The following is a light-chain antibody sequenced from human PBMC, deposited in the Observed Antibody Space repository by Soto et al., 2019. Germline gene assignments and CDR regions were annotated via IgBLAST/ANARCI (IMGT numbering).Light chain of an antibody. CDR1: SSDVGGYNY. J-gene: IGLJ2*01. CDR2: DVS. V-gene: IGLV2-14*01. Sequence: QSVLTQPASVSGSPGQSITISCTGTSSDVGGYNYVSWYQQHPGKAPKLMIYDVSNRPSGVSNRFSGSKSGNTASLTISGLQAEDEADYYCSSYKRSSTHVVFGGGTKVTVL. CDR3: SSYKRSSTHVV.